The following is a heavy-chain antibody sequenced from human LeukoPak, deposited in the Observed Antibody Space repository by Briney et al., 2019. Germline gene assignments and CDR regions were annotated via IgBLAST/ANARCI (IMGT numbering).Heavy chain of an antibody. CDR2: ISSSSAHI. CDR3: ARDIGGSYTAIDY. D-gene: IGHD1-26*01. J-gene: IGHJ4*02. CDR1: GFTFSSYS. V-gene: IGHV3-21*01. Sequence: GGSLRLSCAASGFTFSSYSMIWLRQAPGKGLEGVSFISSSSAHINYADSVKGRFTISRDNHRNSLYLQMNSRRAEDTAVYYCARDIGGSYTAIDYWGQGTLVTVSS.